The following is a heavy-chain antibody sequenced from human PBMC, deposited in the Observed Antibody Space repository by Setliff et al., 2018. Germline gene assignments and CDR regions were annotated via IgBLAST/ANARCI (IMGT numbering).Heavy chain of an antibody. CDR3: GSRQFPGGGNYYYFMDV. J-gene: IGHJ6*03. CDR2: IMPVFGTP. V-gene: IGHV1-69*13. Sequence: GASVKVSCKASGGTFRDFAISWVRQAPGQGLEWMGGIMPVFGTPDYAQKFEGRVTISADETTTTAYLELSSLRSEDTGVYYCGSRQFPGGGNYYYFMDVWGKGTTVTAP. CDR1: GGTFRDFA. D-gene: IGHD1-1*01.